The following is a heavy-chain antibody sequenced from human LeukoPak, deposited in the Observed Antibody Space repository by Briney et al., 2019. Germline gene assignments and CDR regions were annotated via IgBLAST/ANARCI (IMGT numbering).Heavy chain of an antibody. CDR1: GYTFTSYA. CDR2: INTNTGNP. CDR3: ARDPVGYCSGGSCYSGHAFDI. D-gene: IGHD2-15*01. Sequence: GASVKVSCKASGYTFTSYAMNWVRQAPGQGLEWMGWINTNTGNPTYAQGFTGRFVFSLDTSVSTAYLQISSLKAEDTAVYYCARDPVGYCSGGSCYSGHAFDIWGQGTMVTVSS. V-gene: IGHV7-4-1*02. J-gene: IGHJ3*02.